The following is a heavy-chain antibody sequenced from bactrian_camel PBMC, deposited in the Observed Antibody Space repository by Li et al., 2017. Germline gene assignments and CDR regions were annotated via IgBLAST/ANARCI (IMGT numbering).Heavy chain of an antibody. Sequence: HVQLVESGGGSVQSGGSLRLACVPSGWTACMGWFRQAPENEREGVAAIRTGGTSVYYGDFVRGRFTISRDNAKNTVYLQLNSLKTEDMAMYYCAKASAGGSWDFGYWGQGTQVTVS. CDR1: GWTAC. J-gene: IGHJ6*01. V-gene: IGHV3S1*01. D-gene: IGHD2*01. CDR3: AKASAGGSWDFGY. CDR2: IRTGGTSV.